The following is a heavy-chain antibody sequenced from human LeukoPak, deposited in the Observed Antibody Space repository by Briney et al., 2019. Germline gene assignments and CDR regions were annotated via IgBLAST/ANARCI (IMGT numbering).Heavy chain of an antibody. D-gene: IGHD2-2*01. J-gene: IGHJ3*02. CDR2: IYTSGST. V-gene: IGHV4-4*07. CDR1: GGSISSYY. CDR3: AIRYCSSSSCLDAFDI. Sequence: SETLSLTCTVSGGSISSYYWSWIRQPAGKGLEWIGRIYTSGSTNYNPSLKSRVTMSVDTSKNQFSLKLSSVTAADTAVYYCAIRYCSSSSCLDAFDIWGQGTMVTVSS.